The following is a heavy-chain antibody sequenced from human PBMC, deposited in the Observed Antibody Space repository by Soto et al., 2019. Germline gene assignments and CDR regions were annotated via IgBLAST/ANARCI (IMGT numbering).Heavy chain of an antibody. V-gene: IGHV1-18*01. CDR3: ARDLAYEQQLVLGWFDP. D-gene: IGHD6-13*01. CDR2: ISAYNGNT. J-gene: IGHJ5*02. Sequence: VSVKVSCKASGYTFTSYGISWVRQAPGQGLEWMGWISAYNGNTNYAQKLQGRVTMTTDTSTSTAYMELRSLRSDDTAVYYCARDLAYEQQLVLGWFDPWGQGTLVTVSS. CDR1: GYTFTSYG.